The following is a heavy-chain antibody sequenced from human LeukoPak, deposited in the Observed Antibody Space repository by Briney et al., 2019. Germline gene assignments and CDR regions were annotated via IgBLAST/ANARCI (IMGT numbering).Heavy chain of an antibody. CDR3: ARGAQPTDF. CDR2: IGRVEYK. J-gene: IGHJ4*02. CDR1: GFKFNIYG. D-gene: IGHD4-17*01. V-gene: IGHV3-64*01. Sequence: GGPLRLSCAASGFKFNIYGMHWLRQPPGKGVEYVSGIGRVEYKLYAQSLKCRFPISRDNSKHMLYVQMGSLRPDDIAVYYCARGAQPTDFWGPGTRVTASS.